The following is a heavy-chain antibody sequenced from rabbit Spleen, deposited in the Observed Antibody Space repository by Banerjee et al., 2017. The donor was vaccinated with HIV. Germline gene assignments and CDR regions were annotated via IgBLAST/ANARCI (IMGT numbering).Heavy chain of an antibody. Sequence: QSLEESGGVLVKPGASLTLTCTASGFSFSSSYYMCWVRQAPGKGLEWIACIYTGSSGSTYYASWAKGRLTISKTSSTTVTLQMTSLTAVDTATYFCARGDSGSSWAFNLWGPGTLVTVS. CDR2: IYTGSSGST. J-gene: IGHJ4*01. CDR1: GFSFSSSYY. CDR3: ARGDSGSSWAFNL. D-gene: IGHD4-2*01. V-gene: IGHV1S40*01.